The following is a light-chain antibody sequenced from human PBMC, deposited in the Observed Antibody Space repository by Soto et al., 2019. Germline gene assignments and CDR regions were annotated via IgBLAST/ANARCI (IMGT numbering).Light chain of an antibody. CDR2: DVS. CDR3: SSYTSSSTYNYV. V-gene: IGLV2-14*01. CDR1: SSDVGGYNY. J-gene: IGLJ1*01. Sequence: QSALTQPASVSGSPGQSITISCTGTSSDVGGYNYVSWYQQHPGKAPKLMIYDVSNRPSGVSNRFSGFKSGNTASLTISGLQAEDEADYYCSSYTSSSTYNYVFGTGTKLTVL.